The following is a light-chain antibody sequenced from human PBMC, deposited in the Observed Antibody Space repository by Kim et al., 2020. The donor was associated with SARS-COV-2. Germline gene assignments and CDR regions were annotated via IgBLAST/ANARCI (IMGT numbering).Light chain of an antibody. CDR2: RNN. V-gene: IGLV10-54*01. Sequence: QAGLTQPPSVSKGLRQTATLTCTGNSNNVGDQGVTWLQQHQGHPPKLLSYRNNSRPSGISERLSASRSGNTASLTITGLQPEDEADYYCSAWDSSLSAVVFGGGTQLTVL. CDR1: SNNVGDQG. CDR3: SAWDSSLSAVV. J-gene: IGLJ2*01.